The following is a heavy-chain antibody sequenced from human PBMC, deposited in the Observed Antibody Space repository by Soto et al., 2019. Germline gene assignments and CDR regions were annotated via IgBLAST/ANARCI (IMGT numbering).Heavy chain of an antibody. J-gene: IGHJ6*03. V-gene: IGHV3-73*01. Sequence: EVQLVESGGGLVQPGGSLKLSCAASGFTFSGSAMHWVRQASGKGLEWVGRIRSKPNNYATAYGASVKGRFTISRDDSKNTAYLQMNRLNTEDTAVYYCSRQASDFWSGKPQYYMDVWGKGTTVTVSS. CDR3: SRQASDFWSGKPQYYMDV. CDR2: IRSKPNNYAT. D-gene: IGHD3-3*01. CDR1: GFTFSGSA.